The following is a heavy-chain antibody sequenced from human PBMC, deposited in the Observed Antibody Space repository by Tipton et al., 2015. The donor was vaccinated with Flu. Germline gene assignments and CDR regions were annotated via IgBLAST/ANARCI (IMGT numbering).Heavy chain of an antibody. CDR2: IYHGGST. Sequence: TLSLTCAVSGGSISSSNWWSWVRPPPGKGLEWIGEIYHGGSTNYNPSLKSGVTISVDKSKNHFSLKLSSVTAADTAVYYCARAKSPGYYYDSSEGAYFDYWGQGTLVTVS. J-gene: IGHJ4*02. V-gene: IGHV4-4*02. D-gene: IGHD3-22*01. CDR1: GGSISSSNW. CDR3: ARAKSPGYYYDSSEGAYFDY.